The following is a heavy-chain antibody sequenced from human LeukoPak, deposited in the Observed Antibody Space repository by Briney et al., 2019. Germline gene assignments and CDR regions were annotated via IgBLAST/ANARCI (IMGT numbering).Heavy chain of an antibody. CDR2: IGTSGDT. V-gene: IGHV3-23*01. CDR3: AKPKIVQGRGYFDL. J-gene: IGHJ2*01. D-gene: IGHD1-26*01. CDR1: GFTFSTYP. Sequence: PGGSLRLSCTASGFTFSTYPWTWVRQAPGKGPEWVSTIGTSGDTYYADSVKGRFTISRDNSNNALYLHMNSLRADDAAVYYCAKPKIVQGRGYFDLWGRGTLVTVSS.